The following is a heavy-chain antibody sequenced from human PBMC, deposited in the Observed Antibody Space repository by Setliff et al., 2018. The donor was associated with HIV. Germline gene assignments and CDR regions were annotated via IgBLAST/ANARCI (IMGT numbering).Heavy chain of an antibody. J-gene: IGHJ3*02. D-gene: IGHD1-26*01. V-gene: IGHV5-51*01. Sequence: PGESLKISCKGSGYNFTSHWIGWVRQMPGRGLEWMAIIFPGDSDVRKSPSFQGQVTISADKSIDTAYLQWSSLKASDTAMYYCARFRYSGGYYVGDAFDIWGQGTMVTVSS. CDR1: GYNFTSHW. CDR2: IFPGDSDV. CDR3: ARFRYSGGYYVGDAFDI.